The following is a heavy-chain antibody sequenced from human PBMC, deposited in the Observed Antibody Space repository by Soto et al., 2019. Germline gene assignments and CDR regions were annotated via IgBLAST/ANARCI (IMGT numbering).Heavy chain of an antibody. J-gene: IGHJ6*03. CDR2: ISGSGGST. CDR3: AKATRYCSSTSCLAGYYMDV. D-gene: IGHD2-2*01. V-gene: IGHV3-23*01. Sequence: PGGSLRLSCAASGFTFSSYAMSWVRQAPGKGLEWVSAISGSGGSTYYADSVKGRFTISRDNSKNTLYLQMNSLRAEDTAVYYCAKATRYCSSTSCLAGYYMDVWGKGTTVTVSS. CDR1: GFTFSSYA.